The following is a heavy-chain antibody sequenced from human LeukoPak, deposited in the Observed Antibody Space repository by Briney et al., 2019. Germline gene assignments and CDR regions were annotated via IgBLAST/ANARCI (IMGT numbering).Heavy chain of an antibody. Sequence: ASVKVSCKASGYTFTGYYMHWVRQAPGQGLEWMGWINPNSGGTNYAQKFQGRVTMTRDTSISTAYMELSRLRSDDTAVYYCARGPLGRYSSSSGYYYYYMDVWGKGTTVTVSS. V-gene: IGHV1-2*02. CDR2: INPNSGGT. CDR1: GYTFTGYY. J-gene: IGHJ6*03. CDR3: ARGPLGRYSSSSGYYYYYMDV. D-gene: IGHD6-6*01.